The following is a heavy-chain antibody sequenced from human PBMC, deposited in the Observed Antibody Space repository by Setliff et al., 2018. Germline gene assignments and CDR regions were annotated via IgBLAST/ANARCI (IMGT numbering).Heavy chain of an antibody. D-gene: IGHD2-2*02. CDR3: ARHLSHCTMTTCYNNWFDP. Sequence: SETLSLTCSVSDFSINSGYYWGWIRQSPGEGLEWIGSIYHSETTYYNPSLKRRVTISLDTSKNHFSLNLNSVTAADTAVYFCARHLSHCTMTTCYNNWFDPWGQGTLVTVSS. V-gene: IGHV4-38-2*01. J-gene: IGHJ5*02. CDR2: IYHSETT. CDR1: DFSINSGYY.